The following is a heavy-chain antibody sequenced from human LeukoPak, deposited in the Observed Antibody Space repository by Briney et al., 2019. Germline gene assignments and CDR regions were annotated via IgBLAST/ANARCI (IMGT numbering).Heavy chain of an antibody. CDR3: ARDGRYYYDSRPLDY. CDR2: ISAYNGNT. CDR1: GYTFTIYG. Sequence: ASVKVSCKASGYTFTIYGISWVRQAPGQGLEWMGWISAYNGNTNYAQKLQGRVAMTTDTSTSTAYMELRSLRSDDTAVYYWARDGRYYYDSRPLDYWGQGTLVTVSS. V-gene: IGHV1-18*01. D-gene: IGHD3-22*01. J-gene: IGHJ4*02.